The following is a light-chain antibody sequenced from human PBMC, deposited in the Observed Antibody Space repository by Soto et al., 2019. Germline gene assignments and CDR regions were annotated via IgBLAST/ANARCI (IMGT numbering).Light chain of an antibody. J-gene: IGLJ2*01. CDR1: IRDVGAYNL. CDR3: SSFTSKSTLI. Sequence: QSALTQPASVSGSPGQSITISCAGTIRDVGAYNLVSWYQLYPGRAPQLILYEVRNRPSGISFRFSGFKSGNTASLTISGLQAEDEADYYCSSFTSKSTLIFGGGTKVTVL. CDR2: EVR. V-gene: IGLV2-14*01.